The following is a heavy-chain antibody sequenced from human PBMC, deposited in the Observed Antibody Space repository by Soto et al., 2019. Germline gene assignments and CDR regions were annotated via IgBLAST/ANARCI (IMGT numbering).Heavy chain of an antibody. D-gene: IGHD3-3*01. Sequence: GASVKVSCKASGGTFSSYAISWVRQAPGQGLEWMGGIIPIFGTANYAQKFQGRVTITADESTSTAYMELSSLRSEDTAVYYCAGFTIFGVVITSYYYYYGMDVWGQGTTVTVSS. J-gene: IGHJ6*02. CDR2: IIPIFGTA. CDR3: AGFTIFGVVITSYYYYYGMDV. V-gene: IGHV1-69*13. CDR1: GGTFSSYA.